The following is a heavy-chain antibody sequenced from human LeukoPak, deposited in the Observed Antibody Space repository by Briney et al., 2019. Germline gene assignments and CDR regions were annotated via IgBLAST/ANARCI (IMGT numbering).Heavy chain of an antibody. Sequence: GESLKISCKGSGYSFTSYWIGWVRQMPGKGLEWMGMIYPGDSETRYSPSFQGQVNISVDKSISTAYMQWSSLKASDTAMYYCARSPFRGVMVDYWGQGTLVTVSS. CDR3: ARSPFRGVMVDY. CDR2: IYPGDSET. CDR1: GYSFTSYW. V-gene: IGHV5-51*01. D-gene: IGHD3-10*01. J-gene: IGHJ4*02.